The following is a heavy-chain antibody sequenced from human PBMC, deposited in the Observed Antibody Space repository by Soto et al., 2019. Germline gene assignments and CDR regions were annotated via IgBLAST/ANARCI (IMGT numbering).Heavy chain of an antibody. CDR1: GGSISSYY. Sequence: QVQLQESGPGLVKPSETLSLTCPVSGGSISSYYWSWIRQPPGKGLEWIGYIYYSGSTNYNPSLTSRVTISVDTSKTQFSLKLSSVTAADTAVYYCARVAPQFAYWGQGTLVTVSS. CDR3: ARVAPQFAY. V-gene: IGHV4-59*01. J-gene: IGHJ4*02. CDR2: IYYSGST.